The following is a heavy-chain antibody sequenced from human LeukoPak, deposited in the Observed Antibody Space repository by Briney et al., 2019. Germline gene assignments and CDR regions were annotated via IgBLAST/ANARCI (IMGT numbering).Heavy chain of an antibody. CDR2: ISSSGSTV. Sequence: GGSLRLSCAASGFTFSDYYMSWIRQAPGKGLEWVSYISSSGSTVYYADSVKGRFTISRDNAKNSLYLQMNSLRAEDTAVYFCAKDLMSDWGPEDYWGQGTLVTVSS. CDR3: AKDLMSDWGPEDY. J-gene: IGHJ4*02. V-gene: IGHV3-11*01. D-gene: IGHD7-27*01. CDR1: GFTFSDYY.